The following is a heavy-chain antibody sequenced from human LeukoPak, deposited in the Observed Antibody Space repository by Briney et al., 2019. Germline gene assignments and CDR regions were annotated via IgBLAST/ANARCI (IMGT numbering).Heavy chain of an antibody. CDR3: ARYRRGTYSVYGMDV. CDR1: GFTVSSSY. CDR2: IYNGDGT. D-gene: IGHD1-26*01. J-gene: IGHJ6*02. Sequence: GGSLRLSCAASGFTVSSSYMSWVRQAPGMGLEWVSVIYNGDGTDYADSVKGRFTISRDKSKNTLYLQMNSLRAEDTAVYYCARYRRGTYSVYGMDVWGQGATVIVSS. V-gene: IGHV3-53*01.